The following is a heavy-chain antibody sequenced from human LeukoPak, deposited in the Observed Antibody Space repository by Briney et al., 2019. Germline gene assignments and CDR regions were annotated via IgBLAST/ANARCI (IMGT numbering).Heavy chain of an antibody. CDR1: GGSISSSRYY. CDR3: ARHRALYSSGWYDPARGWYFDL. CDR2: INDSGST. V-gene: IGHV4-39*01. J-gene: IGHJ2*01. Sequence: KPSETLSLTCTVSGGSISSSRYYWGWIRQPPGKGLVWIGNINDSGSTYYSPSLKGRVTISVDTSKNQFSLKLSSVTAADTAVYYCARHRALYSSGWYDPARGWYFDLWGRGTLVTVSS. D-gene: IGHD6-19*01.